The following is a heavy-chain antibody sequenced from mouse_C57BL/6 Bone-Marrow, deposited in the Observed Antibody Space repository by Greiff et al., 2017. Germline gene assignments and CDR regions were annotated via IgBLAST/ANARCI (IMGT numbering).Heavy chain of an antibody. CDR2: FHPYNDDT. CDR1: GYTFTTYP. D-gene: IGHD1-1*01. V-gene: IGHV1-47*01. Sequence: VMLVESGAELVKPGASVKMSCKASGYTFTTYPIEWMKQNHGKSLEWIGNFHPYNDDTKYNEKFKGKATLTVEKSSSTVYLELSRLTSDDSAVYYCAREGKNYYGRDWYFDVWGTGTTVTVSS. J-gene: IGHJ1*03. CDR3: AREGKNYYGRDWYFDV.